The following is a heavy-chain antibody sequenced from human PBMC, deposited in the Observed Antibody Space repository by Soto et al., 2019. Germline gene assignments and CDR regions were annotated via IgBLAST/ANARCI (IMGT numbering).Heavy chain of an antibody. CDR1: GYSFTIYY. Sequence: QVQLVQSGAEVKKPGASVKVSCTASGYSFTIYYIHWVRQAPGQGLEWMGIINHSGGTTNYAQKFQGRVTMTRDTSTSTVYMELSSLRSEDTAVYYCATHSDAAWYFGLWGRGTLVTVSS. J-gene: IGHJ2*01. D-gene: IGHD2-2*01. CDR2: INHSGGTT. V-gene: IGHV1-46*03. CDR3: ATHSDAAWYFGL.